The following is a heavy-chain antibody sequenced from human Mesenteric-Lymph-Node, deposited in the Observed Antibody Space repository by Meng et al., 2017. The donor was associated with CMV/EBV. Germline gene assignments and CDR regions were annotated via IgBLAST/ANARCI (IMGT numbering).Heavy chain of an antibody. CDR2: ISPNTGDT. CDR1: GYSFTGYS. CDR3: GRGQQTFDP. J-gene: IGHJ5*02. V-gene: IGHV1-2*06. Sequence: QVQLVQSGAEVKKPGASVKVSCKASGYSFTGYSIHRVRQAPGQGLEWMGRISPNTGDTIYEENFQGRVTMTRDTSINTAYMELSSLTSDDTAVYYCGRGQQTFDPWGQGTLVTVSS. D-gene: IGHD1-1*01.